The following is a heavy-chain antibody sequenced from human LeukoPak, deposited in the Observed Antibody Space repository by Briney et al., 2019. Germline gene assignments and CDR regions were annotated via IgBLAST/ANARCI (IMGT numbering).Heavy chain of an antibody. D-gene: IGHD3-3*01. CDR3: ARHVQQGSGYYYYYGMDV. J-gene: IGHJ6*02. CDR1: GYSFTSYW. CDR2: IYPGDSDT. Sequence: GESLKISCKGSGYSFTSYWIGWVRQMPGKGLEWMGIIYPGDSDTRYSPSFQGQVTISADKSNSTAYLQWSSLKASDTAMYYCARHVQQGSGYYYYYGMDVWGQGTTVTVSS. V-gene: IGHV5-51*01.